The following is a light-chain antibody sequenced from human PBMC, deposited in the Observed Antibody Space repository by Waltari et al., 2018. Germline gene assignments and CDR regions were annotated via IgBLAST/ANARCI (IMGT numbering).Light chain of an antibody. CDR2: QNN. Sequence: SYELTQPPSVSVSPGQPANITCSGDKLGNKYVCWFQQKPGQSPILVIFQNNRPPSGIPERFSGSNSGNTATLTISGTQVMDEADFYCQAWDSSTAVFGSGTKVTVL. V-gene: IGLV3-1*01. CDR1: KLGNKY. J-gene: IGLJ1*01. CDR3: QAWDSSTAV.